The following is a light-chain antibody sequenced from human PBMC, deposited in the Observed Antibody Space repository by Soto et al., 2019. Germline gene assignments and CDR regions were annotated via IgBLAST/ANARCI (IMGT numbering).Light chain of an antibody. Sequence: QSVVTQEPSVSVSPGRTVTLTCGLTFGSVSTSYYPSWYQQTPGQAPRTLIYSTNTRSSGVPNRFSGSILGNKAALTITGAQADDESDYYCVLYLGSGIPVFGGGTKLTVL. CDR1: FGSVSTSYY. CDR2: STN. V-gene: IGLV8-61*01. CDR3: VLYLGSGIPV. J-gene: IGLJ2*01.